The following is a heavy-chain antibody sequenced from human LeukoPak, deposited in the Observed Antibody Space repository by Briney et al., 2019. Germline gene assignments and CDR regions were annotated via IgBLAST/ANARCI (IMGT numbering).Heavy chain of an antibody. J-gene: IGHJ6*03. CDR3: ARAYSGYDSPHYYYYYMEV. CDR1: GGTFSSYA. D-gene: IGHD5-12*01. Sequence: SVQVSCKASGGTFSSYAISWVRQAPGQGLEWMGGIIPIFGTANYAQKFQGRVTITTDESTSTAYMELSSLRSEDTAVYYCARAYSGYDSPHYYYYYMEVWGKGTTVTVSS. CDR2: IIPIFGTA. V-gene: IGHV1-69*05.